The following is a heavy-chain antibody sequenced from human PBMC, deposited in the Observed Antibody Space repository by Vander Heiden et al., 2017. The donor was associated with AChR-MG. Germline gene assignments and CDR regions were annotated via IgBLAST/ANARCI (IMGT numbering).Heavy chain of an antibody. D-gene: IGHD3-10*01. CDR1: GGTFSSYA. Sequence: QVQLVQSGAEVKKPGSSVKVSCKASGGTFSSYAISWVRQAPGQGLEWMGGIIPIFGTANYAQKFQGRVTITADKSTSTAYMELSSLRSEDTAVYYCARDMQAYYYGSGSPYYYYMDVWGKGTTVTVSS. J-gene: IGHJ6*03. V-gene: IGHV1-69*06. CDR2: IIPIFGTA. CDR3: ARDMQAYYYGSGSPYYYYMDV.